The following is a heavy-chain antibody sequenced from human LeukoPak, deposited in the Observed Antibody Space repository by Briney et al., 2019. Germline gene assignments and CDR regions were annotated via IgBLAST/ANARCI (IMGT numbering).Heavy chain of an antibody. CDR3: ARGLSSSWYSFDY. J-gene: IGHJ4*02. CDR1: GGSISSYY. D-gene: IGHD6-13*01. Sequence: SETLSLTCTVFGGSISSYYWSWIRQPPGKGLEWIGCIYYTGSTNYNPSLKSRVTISVDTSKNQFSLKLSSVTAADTAVYYCARGLSSSWYSFDYWGQGTLVTVSS. CDR2: IYYTGST. V-gene: IGHV4-59*01.